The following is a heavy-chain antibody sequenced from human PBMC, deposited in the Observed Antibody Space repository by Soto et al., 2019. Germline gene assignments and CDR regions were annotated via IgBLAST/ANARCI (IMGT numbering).Heavy chain of an antibody. Sequence: SETLSLTCSVSGDSISNSRFYWAWIRQPPGEGLEWIGSIYHTGNAYYNPPLKSRVTIFVDTSKNQFSLKLTSVTAADTALYYCARDYFDSSDYTTNWFDPWGQGTLVPVSS. CDR2: IYHTGNA. CDR1: GDSISNSRFY. CDR3: ARDYFDSSDYTTNWFDP. D-gene: IGHD3-22*01. V-gene: IGHV4-39*01. J-gene: IGHJ5*02.